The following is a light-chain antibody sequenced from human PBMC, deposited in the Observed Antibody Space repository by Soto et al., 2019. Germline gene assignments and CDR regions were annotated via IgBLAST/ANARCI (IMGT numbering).Light chain of an antibody. V-gene: IGKV1-39*01. J-gene: IGKJ1*01. Sequence: DIQMTQSPSSLSASVGDRVTITCRASQSIDSDLNWYQQKPGKAPKLLIYAASTFQSGVPSRFSGSGSGTDFTLTSRTLQRKDFTTYYCQHSYSTPRTFGQGTKVEIK. CDR1: QSIDSD. CDR2: AAS. CDR3: QHSYSTPRT.